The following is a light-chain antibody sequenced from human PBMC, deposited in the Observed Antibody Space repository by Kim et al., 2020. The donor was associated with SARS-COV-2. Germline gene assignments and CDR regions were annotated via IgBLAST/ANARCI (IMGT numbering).Light chain of an antibody. J-gene: IGKJ4*01. Sequence: IQLTQSPSSLSASVGDRVTITCRASQGISSYLAWYQQKPGKAPKLLIYGASTLQSGVPSTFSGSGSGTDFTLTISSLQPEDFATYYCLQLNSYPLTFGVGTRLDIK. V-gene: IGKV1-9*01. CDR1: QGISSY. CDR2: GAS. CDR3: LQLNSYPLT.